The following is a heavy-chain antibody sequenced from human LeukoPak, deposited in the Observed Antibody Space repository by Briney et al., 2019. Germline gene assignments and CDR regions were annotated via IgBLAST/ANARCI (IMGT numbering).Heavy chain of an antibody. D-gene: IGHD6-13*01. CDR1: GGSFSGYY. J-gene: IGHJ4*02. V-gene: IGHV4-34*01. CDR2: INHSGST. Sequence: SETLSLTCAVYGGSFSGYYWSWIRQPPGKGLEWIGEINHSGSTNYNPSLKSRVTISVDTSKNQFSLKLSSVTAADTAVYYCARDSSSWYDIIDYWGQRTLVTVSS. CDR3: ARDSSSWYDIIDY.